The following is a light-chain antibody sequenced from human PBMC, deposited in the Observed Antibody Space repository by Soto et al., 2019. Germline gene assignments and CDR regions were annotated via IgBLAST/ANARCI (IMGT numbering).Light chain of an antibody. CDR1: QSVLYSSKNKNY. CDR3: HQYYATPWT. J-gene: IGKJ1*01. V-gene: IGKV4-1*01. CDR2: WAS. Sequence: DIVMTQSPDSLAVSLGERATLNCKSSQSVLYSSKNKNYLAWYQHKPGQPPKLLIYWASTRESGVPDRFSGSGSGTNFTLTISSLQAEDVAVYYCHQYYATPWTFGQGTKVEIK.